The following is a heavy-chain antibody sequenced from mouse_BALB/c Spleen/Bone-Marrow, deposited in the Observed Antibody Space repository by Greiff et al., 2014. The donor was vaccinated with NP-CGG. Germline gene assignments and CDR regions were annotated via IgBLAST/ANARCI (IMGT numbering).Heavy chain of an antibody. CDR1: GYAFSSSW. Sequence: QVQLQQSGPELVKPGASVKISCTGSGYAFSSSWMNWVKQRPGQGLEWIGRIYPGDGDTNSNGRLKGKATLTADRPSNTAYMQVSNPTSVDSAVYFCARSAYYGSNYGAMDYWGQGTSVTVAS. J-gene: IGHJ4*01. V-gene: IGHV1-82*01. CDR2: IYPGDGDT. D-gene: IGHD1-1*01. CDR3: ARSAYYGSNYGAMDY.